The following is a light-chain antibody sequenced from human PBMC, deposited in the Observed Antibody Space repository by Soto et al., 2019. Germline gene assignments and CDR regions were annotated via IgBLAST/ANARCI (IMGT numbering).Light chain of an antibody. Sequence: QSVLTQQPSASGTPGQRVTISCSGSSANIGSNTLNWYQQPPGTAPKLVIYSNNQRPSGVPDRFSGSKSGTSASLAISGLQSEDEADYYCRTYDSSLSGFVFGSGTKVTVL. CDR1: SANIGSNT. V-gene: IGLV1-44*01. CDR3: RTYDSSLSGFV. J-gene: IGLJ1*01. CDR2: SNN.